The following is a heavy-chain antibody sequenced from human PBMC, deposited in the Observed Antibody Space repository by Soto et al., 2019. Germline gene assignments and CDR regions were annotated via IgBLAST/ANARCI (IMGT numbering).Heavy chain of an antibody. CDR1: GFTFSSYG. Sequence: GGSLRLSCAASGFTFSSYGMHWVRQAPGKGLEWVAVIRCSGSNKYYADSVKGRFTISRDNSKNTLYLQMNSLRAEDTAVYYCVSGIPAAILSAFDIWGQGTMVTISS. J-gene: IGHJ3*02. D-gene: IGHD2-2*01. V-gene: IGHV3-33*08. CDR3: VSGIPAAILSAFDI. CDR2: IRCSGSNK.